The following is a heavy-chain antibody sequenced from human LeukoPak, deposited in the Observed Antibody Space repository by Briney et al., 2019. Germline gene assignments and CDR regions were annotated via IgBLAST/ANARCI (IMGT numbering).Heavy chain of an antibody. V-gene: IGHV3-21*01. CDR1: GFTFSSYS. Sequence: PGGSLRPSCAASGFTFSSYSMNWVRQAPGKGLEWVSSISSSSSYIYYADSVKGRFTISRDNAKNSLYLQMNSLRAEDTAVYYCARVPQYSSAVYYYYGMDVWGQGTTVTVSS. CDR2: ISSSSSYI. CDR3: ARVPQYSSAVYYYYGMDV. J-gene: IGHJ6*02. D-gene: IGHD5-18*01.